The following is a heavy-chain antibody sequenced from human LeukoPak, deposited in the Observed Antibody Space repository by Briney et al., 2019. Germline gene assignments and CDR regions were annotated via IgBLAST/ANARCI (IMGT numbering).Heavy chain of an antibody. D-gene: IGHD2-8*01. J-gene: IGHJ5*02. Sequence: SETLSLTCTVSGGSISSRSYSWGWIRQPPGKGLEWIGSMYYTGNTDYNPSLKSRLTMSVDMSKNQFSLKLSSVTAADTAVYFCAKGYTNGVNQEVWLDPWGQGTLVTVSS. CDR1: GGSISSRSYS. V-gene: IGHV4-39*07. CDR3: AKGYTNGVNQEVWLDP. CDR2: MYYTGNT.